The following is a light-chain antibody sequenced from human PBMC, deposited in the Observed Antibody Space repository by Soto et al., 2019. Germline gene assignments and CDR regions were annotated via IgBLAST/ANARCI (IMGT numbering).Light chain of an antibody. CDR2: EGS. V-gene: IGLV2-23*01. CDR3: CSYGGSRTLV. J-gene: IGLJ2*01. Sequence: QSALTQPASVSGSPGQSITISCTGTSSDVGSYNLVSWYQQHPGKAPKIMIYEGSKRPSGVSNRFSGSKSGNTASLTISGLQAEDEADYYCCSYGGSRTLVFGGGTKVTVL. CDR1: SSDVGSYNL.